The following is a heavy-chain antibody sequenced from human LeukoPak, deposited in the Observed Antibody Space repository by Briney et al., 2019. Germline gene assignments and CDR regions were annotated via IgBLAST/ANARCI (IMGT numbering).Heavy chain of an antibody. CDR1: GGSISSYY. J-gene: IGHJ4*02. Sequence: SETLSLTCTVSGGSISSYYWSWIRQPPGKGLEWIGYIYYSGSTNYNPSLKSRVAISVDTSKNQFSLKLSSVTAADTAVYYCARGHLRYLFDYWGQGTLVTVSS. CDR2: IYYSGST. CDR3: ARGHLRYLFDY. V-gene: IGHV4-59*01. D-gene: IGHD1-26*01.